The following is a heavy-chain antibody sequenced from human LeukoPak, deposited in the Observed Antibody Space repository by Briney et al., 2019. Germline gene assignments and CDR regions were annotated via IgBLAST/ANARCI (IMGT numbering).Heavy chain of an antibody. J-gene: IGHJ4*02. Sequence: GGSLRLSCAASGFTFSSHCMNWARQAPGKGLEWVANIKQDGSEKYYVDSVKGRFTISRDNAKNSLYLQMNSLRAEDTAVYYCARDRVMEYQLLYYDYWGQGTLVTVSS. V-gene: IGHV3-7*01. CDR1: GFTFSSHC. D-gene: IGHD2-2*02. CDR3: ARDRVMEYQLLYYDY. CDR2: IKQDGSEK.